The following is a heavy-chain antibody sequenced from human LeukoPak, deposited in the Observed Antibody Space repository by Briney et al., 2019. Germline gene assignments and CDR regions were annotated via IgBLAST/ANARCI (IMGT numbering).Heavy chain of an antibody. V-gene: IGHV5-51*01. CDR1: GYSFTSYW. Sequence: HGESLKISCKGSGYSFTSYWIAWVRQMPGKGLEWMGIIYPGDPDTRYSPSFQGQVTISADKSISAAYLQWSSLKASDTAMYYCARQGSYFDYWAQGTLVTVSS. CDR2: IYPGDPDT. J-gene: IGHJ4*02. CDR3: ARQGSYFDY.